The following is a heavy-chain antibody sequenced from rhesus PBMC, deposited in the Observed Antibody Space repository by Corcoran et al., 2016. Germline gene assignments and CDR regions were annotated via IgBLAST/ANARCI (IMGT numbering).Heavy chain of an antibody. V-gene: IGHV5-2*01. CDR2: IDPSDSDT. CDR3: ARNSGRWTYFDY. Sequence: EVQLVQSGAEVKRPGESLKISCKTSGYSFTTYWISWVRRVPGKGLAWMGSIDPSDSDTRYRPSFQGQVTISADKSISTSYLQWSSLKASDSATYYCARNSGRWTYFDYWGQGVLVTVSS. D-gene: IGHD6-25*01. J-gene: IGHJ4*01. CDR1: GYSFTTYW.